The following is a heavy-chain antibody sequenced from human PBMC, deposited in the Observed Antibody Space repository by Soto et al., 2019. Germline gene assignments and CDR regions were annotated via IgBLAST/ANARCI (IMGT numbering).Heavy chain of an antibody. J-gene: IGHJ5*02. CDR3: ARVRYYYDSSSYFDP. CDR2: INPNSGGT. D-gene: IGHD3-22*01. Sequence: ASVKVSCKASGYTFTGYYMHWFRQAPGQGLEWMGWINPNSGGTNYAQKFQGWVTMTRDTSISTAYMELSRLRSDDTAVYYCARVRYYYDSSSYFDPWGQGTMVTVSS. V-gene: IGHV1-2*04. CDR1: GYTFTGYY.